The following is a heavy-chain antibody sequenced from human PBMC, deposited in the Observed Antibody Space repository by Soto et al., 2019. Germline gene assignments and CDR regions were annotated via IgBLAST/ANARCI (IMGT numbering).Heavy chain of an antibody. D-gene: IGHD5-12*01. CDR3: ARASLKVADFDY. Sequence: GASVKVSCKASGYTFTSYAMHWVRQAPGQRLEWMGWINAGNGNTKYSQKFQGRVTITRDTSASTAYMELSSLRSEDTAVYYCARASLKVADFDYWGRGTLVTVSS. CDR1: GYTFTSYA. V-gene: IGHV1-3*01. CDR2: INAGNGNT. J-gene: IGHJ4*02.